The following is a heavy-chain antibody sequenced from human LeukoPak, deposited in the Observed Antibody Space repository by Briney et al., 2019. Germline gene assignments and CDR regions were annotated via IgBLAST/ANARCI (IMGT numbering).Heavy chain of an antibody. CDR3: ARSGIAARLRYFDY. D-gene: IGHD6-6*01. CDR1: GGTFSSYA. Sequence: GASVKVSCKASGGTFSSYAISWVRQAPGQGLEWMGGIIPIFGTANYAQKFQGRVTITTDESTSTAYMELSSLRSEDTAVYYCARSGIAARLRYFDYWGQGTLVTVSS. V-gene: IGHV1-69*05. CDR2: IIPIFGTA. J-gene: IGHJ4*02.